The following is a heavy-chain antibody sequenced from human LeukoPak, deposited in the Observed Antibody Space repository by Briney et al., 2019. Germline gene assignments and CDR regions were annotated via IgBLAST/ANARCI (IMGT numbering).Heavy chain of an antibody. Sequence: GGSLRLSCGASGLTFSSYAMSWVRQAPGKGREWGSAISGSGGSTYYADSVKGRFTISRDNSKNTLYLHMNSLRAEDKAVYYCARGITIFWPDGMDVWGQGTTVTVSS. D-gene: IGHD3-9*01. CDR1: GLTFSSYA. CDR3: ARGITIFWPDGMDV. CDR2: ISGSGGST. J-gene: IGHJ6*02. V-gene: IGHV3-23*01.